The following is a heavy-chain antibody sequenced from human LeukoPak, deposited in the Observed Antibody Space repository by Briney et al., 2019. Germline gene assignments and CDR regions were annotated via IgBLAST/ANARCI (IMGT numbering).Heavy chain of an antibody. J-gene: IGHJ4*02. V-gene: IGHV5-51*01. Sequence: GESLKISCKGSGYSFTSYWIGWVRQMSGKGLEWMGIIYPGDSDTRYSPSFQGQVTISADKSISTAYLQWSSLKASDTAMYYCARGRYYDYVWGRYRPYYFDYWGQGTLVTVSS. CDR2: IYPGDSDT. D-gene: IGHD3-16*02. CDR1: GYSFTSYW. CDR3: ARGRYYDYVWGRYRPYYFDY.